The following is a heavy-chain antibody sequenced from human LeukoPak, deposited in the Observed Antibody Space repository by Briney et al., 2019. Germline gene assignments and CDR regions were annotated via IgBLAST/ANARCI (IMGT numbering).Heavy chain of an antibody. Sequence: ASVKVSCKASGYTFTSYDINWVRQATGQGLEWMGWMNPNSGSTGYAQKFQGRVTITRNTSISTAYMELGGLRSEDTAVYYCARGRSTGYPYYFEYWGQGTLVTVSS. V-gene: IGHV1-8*03. CDR3: ARGRSTGYPYYFEY. J-gene: IGHJ4*02. D-gene: IGHD5-12*01. CDR1: GYTFTSYD. CDR2: MNPNSGST.